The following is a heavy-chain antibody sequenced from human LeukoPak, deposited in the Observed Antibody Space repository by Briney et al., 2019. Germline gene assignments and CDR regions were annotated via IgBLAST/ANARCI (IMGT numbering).Heavy chain of an antibody. J-gene: IGHJ1*01. D-gene: IGHD4-17*01. Sequence: GGSLRLSCAASGFTFSSYAISWVRQAPGKGLEWVSAISGSGGSTYYADSVKGRFTISRDNSKNTLYLQMNSLRAEDTAVYYCANSMTTVTTWYFQHWGQGTLVTVSS. CDR2: ISGSGGST. CDR3: ANSMTTVTTWYFQH. V-gene: IGHV3-23*01. CDR1: GFTFSSYA.